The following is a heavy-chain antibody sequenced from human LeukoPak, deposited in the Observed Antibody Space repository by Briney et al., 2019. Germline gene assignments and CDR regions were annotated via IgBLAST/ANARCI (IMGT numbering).Heavy chain of an antibody. CDR3: ARQRIAAAGRGNWFDP. V-gene: IGHV3-30*03. Sequence: GGSLRLSCAASGFTFSSYGMHWVRQAPGKGLEWVAVISYDGSNKYYADSVKGRFTISRDNSKNTLYLQMNSLRAEDTAVYYCARQRIAAAGRGNWFDPWGQGTLVTVSS. D-gene: IGHD6-13*01. J-gene: IGHJ5*02. CDR2: ISYDGSNK. CDR1: GFTFSSYG.